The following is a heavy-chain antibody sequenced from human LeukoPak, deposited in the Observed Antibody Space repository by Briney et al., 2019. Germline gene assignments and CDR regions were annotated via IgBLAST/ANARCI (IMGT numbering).Heavy chain of an antibody. CDR1: GDSISSSTYY. J-gene: IGHJ4*02. D-gene: IGHD2-15*01. CDR3: ARYRIDLYFFDF. CDR2: IYYSGST. V-gene: IGHV4-39*01. Sequence: SETLSLTCTVSGDSISSSTYYWGWIRQSPGKGLEWIGSIYYSGSTSYNPSLKSRVTISGYTSNNQFSLNLSSVTAADTAMYYCARYRIDLYFFDFWGQGTLVTVSS.